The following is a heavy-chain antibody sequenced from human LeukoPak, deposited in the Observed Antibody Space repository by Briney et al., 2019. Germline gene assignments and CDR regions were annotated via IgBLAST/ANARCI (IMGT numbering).Heavy chain of an antibody. J-gene: IGHJ6*02. CDR1: GFTFSTHW. CDR3: ASLLTPYHGSGGGGMDV. CDR2: ISGDGSMT. Sequence: GGSLRLSCAASGFTFSTHWMYWVRQAPGKELVWVSRISGDGSMTSYADSVKGRFTISRDNAEDTLFLQMTSLRVEDTAVYSGASLLTPYHGSGGGGMDVWGQGTTVTVSS. V-gene: IGHV3-74*01. D-gene: IGHD3-10*01.